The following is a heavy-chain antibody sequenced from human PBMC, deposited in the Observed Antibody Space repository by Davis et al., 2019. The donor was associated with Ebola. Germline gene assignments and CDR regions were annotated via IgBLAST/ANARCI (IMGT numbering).Heavy chain of an antibody. CDR3: ARAGTHCSGGRCYDGWFDP. CDR1: GGTFSSYA. Sequence: ASVKVSCKASGGTFSSYAISWVRQAPGQGLEWMGRIITHNGTTNYAQKLQGRVTMTTDTSTSTAYMELGSLRSDDTAVYYCARAGTHCSGGRCYDGWFDPWGQGTLVTVSS. V-gene: IGHV1-18*01. J-gene: IGHJ5*02. CDR2: IITHNGTT. D-gene: IGHD2-15*01.